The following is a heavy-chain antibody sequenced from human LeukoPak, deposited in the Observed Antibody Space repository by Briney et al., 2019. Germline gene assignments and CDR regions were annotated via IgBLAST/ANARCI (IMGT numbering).Heavy chain of an antibody. CDR1: GFTFSTYA. Sequence: GGSLRLSCAASGFTFSTYAMSWVRQAPGKGLEWVSAISGSGDSTHYADSVKGRFTISRDNSKNTLYLQMNYLRVEDTAVFYCAKGPTGTGRNFDYWGQGTLVTVSS. D-gene: IGHD3/OR15-3a*01. V-gene: IGHV3-23*01. CDR2: ISGSGDST. J-gene: IGHJ4*02. CDR3: AKGPTGTGRNFDY.